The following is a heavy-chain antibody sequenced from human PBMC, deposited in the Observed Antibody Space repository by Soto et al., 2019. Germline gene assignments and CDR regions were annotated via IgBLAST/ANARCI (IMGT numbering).Heavy chain of an antibody. V-gene: IGHV1-3*01. J-gene: IGHJ4*02. D-gene: IGHD3-22*01. CDR1: GYTFTSYA. CDR3: ARGSGPMIEWH. CDR2: INAGNGNT. Sequence: ASVKVSCKASGYTFTSYAMHWVRQAPGQRLEWMGWINAGNGNTKYSQKFQGRVTVTRDTSASTAYMELSSLRSEDTAVYYCARGSGPMIEWHWGQGTLVTVSS.